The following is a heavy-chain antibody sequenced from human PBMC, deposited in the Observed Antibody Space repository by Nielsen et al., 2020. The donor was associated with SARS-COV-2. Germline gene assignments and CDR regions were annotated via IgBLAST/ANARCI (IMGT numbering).Heavy chain of an antibody. D-gene: IGHD1-26*01. CDR1: GFTFTSSA. CDR3: AADQVGAIGGLDL. CDR2: IVVGSGNT. J-gene: IGHJ6*02. Sequence: SVKVSCKASGFTFTSSAVQWVRQARGQGLAWIGWIVVGSGNTNYAQKFQERVTITGDMSTSTVYMELSSLRFEDTAVYYCAADQVGAIGGLDLWGQGTTVTVSS. V-gene: IGHV1-58*01.